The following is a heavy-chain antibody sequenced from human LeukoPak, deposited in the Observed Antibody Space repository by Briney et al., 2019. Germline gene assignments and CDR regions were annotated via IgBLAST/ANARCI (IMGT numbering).Heavy chain of an antibody. CDR2: VYYSGST. J-gene: IGHJ4*02. CDR1: GGSGSGYY. V-gene: IGHV4-59*02. CDR3: ARIHRYCSGGACYVLDN. Sequence: SETLSLTCVVSGGSGSGYYWGWIWQPPGGGLEWIGCVYYSGSTNYNPSFKRRITISVDTSRNQFSLQLSSVTAADTAVYYCARIHRYCSGGACYVLDNWGQGTLVAVSS. D-gene: IGHD2-15*01.